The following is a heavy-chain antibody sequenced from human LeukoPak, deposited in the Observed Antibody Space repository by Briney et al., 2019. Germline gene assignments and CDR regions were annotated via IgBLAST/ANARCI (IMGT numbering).Heavy chain of an antibody. CDR1: GFIFSSYG. D-gene: IGHD2-2*01. Sequence: GGSLRLSCAASGFIFSSYGMHWVRQAPGKGLEWVAVISYDGSNKYYADSVKGRFTISRDNSKNTLYLQMNSLRAEDTAVYYCAKGYCSSTSCYLGNWFDPWGQGTLVTVSS. J-gene: IGHJ5*02. CDR2: ISYDGSNK. V-gene: IGHV3-30*18. CDR3: AKGYCSSTSCYLGNWFDP.